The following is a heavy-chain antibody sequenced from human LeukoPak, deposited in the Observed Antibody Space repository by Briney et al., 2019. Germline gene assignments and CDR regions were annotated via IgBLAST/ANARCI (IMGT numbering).Heavy chain of an antibody. V-gene: IGHV3-30-3*01. Sequence: GRSLRLSCAASGFTFSSYNMHWVRQAPGKGLEWVAVISYDGSIKYYADSVQGRFTISRDNSKNTLYLQMNSLRAEDTAVYYCARDPLAVAGTAYLDYWGQGTLVTVSS. CDR3: ARDPLAVAGTAYLDY. CDR1: GFTFSSYN. CDR2: ISYDGSIK. J-gene: IGHJ4*02. D-gene: IGHD6-19*01.